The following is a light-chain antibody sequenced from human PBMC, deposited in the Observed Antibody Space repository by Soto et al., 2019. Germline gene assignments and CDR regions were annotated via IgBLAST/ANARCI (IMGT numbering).Light chain of an antibody. CDR3: QQYRSSPLT. CDR2: DTS. Sequence: EIVLTQSPGTLSLSPGERATLSCRASQSVGSYLDWYQQKPGQAPSLLISDTSSRATGIPDRFSGSGSVTDVSHTISRLEHEDFAVYYCQQYRSSPLTFGGGTKV. J-gene: IGKJ4*01. V-gene: IGKV3-20*01. CDR1: QSVGSY.